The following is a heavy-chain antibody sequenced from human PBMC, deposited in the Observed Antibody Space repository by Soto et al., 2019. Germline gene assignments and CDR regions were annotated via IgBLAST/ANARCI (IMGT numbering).Heavy chain of an antibody. CDR1: GYTFSSYG. V-gene: IGHV3-23*01. D-gene: IGHD1-26*01. CDR3: ARGFDSGKFYAFES. Sequence: GESLRLSCAASGYTFSSYGMSWVRQAPGKGLEWVSVISDGGGSTFYADSVKGRFTISRDNSKNTLYLQMNGLRADDTAVYYCARGFDSGKFYAFESWGQGTQVTVSS. J-gene: IGHJ4*02. CDR2: ISDGGGST.